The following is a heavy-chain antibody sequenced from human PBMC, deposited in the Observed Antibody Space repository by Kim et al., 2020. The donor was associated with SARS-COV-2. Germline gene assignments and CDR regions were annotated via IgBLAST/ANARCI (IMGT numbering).Heavy chain of an antibody. Sequence: SLERRVTISVDTSKNQFSLRLSSVTAADTAVYYCAREACSSTSCYGVFDYWGQGTLVTVSS. J-gene: IGHJ4*02. V-gene: IGHV4-59*01. CDR3: AREACSSTSCYGVFDY. D-gene: IGHD2-2*01.